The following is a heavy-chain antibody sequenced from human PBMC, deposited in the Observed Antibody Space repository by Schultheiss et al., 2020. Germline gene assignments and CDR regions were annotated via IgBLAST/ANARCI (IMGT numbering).Heavy chain of an antibody. CDR1: GDSVSSNSAA. CDR2: TYYRSKWYN. CDR3: ASTPDKYYDFWSGLEI. V-gene: IGHV6-1*01. Sequence: SQTLSLTCAISGDSVSSNSAAWNWIRQSPSRGLEWLGRTYYRSKWYNDYAVSVKSRITINPDTSKNQFSLQLNSVTPEDTAVYYCASTPDKYYDFWSGLEIWGQGTLVNVYS. D-gene: IGHD3-3*01. J-gene: IGHJ4*02.